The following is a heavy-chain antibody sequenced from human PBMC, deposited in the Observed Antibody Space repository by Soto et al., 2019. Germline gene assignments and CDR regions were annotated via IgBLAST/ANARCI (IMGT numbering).Heavy chain of an antibody. V-gene: IGHV1-69*06. J-gene: IGHJ4*02. Sequence: SVKVSCKASGGTFSSYAISWVRQAPGQGLEWMGGIIPIFGTANYAQKFQGRVTITADKSTSTAYMELSSLRSEDTAVYYCARGPYYSGYDGYFDYWGQGTLVTVSS. CDR2: IIPIFGTA. D-gene: IGHD5-12*01. CDR3: ARGPYYSGYDGYFDY. CDR1: GGTFSSYA.